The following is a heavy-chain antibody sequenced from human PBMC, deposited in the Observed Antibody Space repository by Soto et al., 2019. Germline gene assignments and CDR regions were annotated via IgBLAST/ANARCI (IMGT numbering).Heavy chain of an antibody. CDR3: AKDLRVLAHGMDV. CDR2: ISYDGSNK. D-gene: IGHD2-8*02. CDR1: GFTFSSYG. J-gene: IGHJ6*02. Sequence: PGGSLRLSCAASGFTFSSYGMHWVRQAPGKGLEWVAVISYDGSNKYYADSVKGRFTISRDNSKNTLYLQMNSLRAEDTAVYYCAKDLRVLAHGMDVWGQGTTVTVSS. V-gene: IGHV3-30*18.